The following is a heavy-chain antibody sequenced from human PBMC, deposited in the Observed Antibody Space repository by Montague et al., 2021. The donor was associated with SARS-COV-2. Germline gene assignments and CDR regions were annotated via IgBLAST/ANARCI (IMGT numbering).Heavy chain of an antibody. J-gene: IGHJ6*03. Sequence: SETLSLTCTVDGDSFSGYYWNWGRQHPGNPLAWIGHMHYTGRTKYIPSLKSRVTISVDTSKNQFSLKLSSMTAADTAVYYCARGLQRVVPGALGVGHYYYYYDMDVWGKGTTVTVS. CDR2: MHYTGRT. V-gene: IGHV4-34*01. CDR3: ARGLQRVVPGALGVGHYYYYYDMDV. D-gene: IGHD2-2*01. CDR1: GDSFSGYY.